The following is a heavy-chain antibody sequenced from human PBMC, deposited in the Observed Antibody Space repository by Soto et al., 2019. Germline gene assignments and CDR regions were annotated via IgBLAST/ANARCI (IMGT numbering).Heavy chain of an antibody. Sequence: ASVKVSCKASGYTFTSYGISWVRQAPGQGLEWMGWISAYNSNTNYAQKLQGRVTMTTDTSTSTAYMELRSLRSYDTAVYYCARDIAVAGRFQHWGQGTLVTVSS. CDR2: ISAYNSNT. D-gene: IGHD6-19*01. CDR1: GYTFTSYG. J-gene: IGHJ1*01. V-gene: IGHV1-18*01. CDR3: ARDIAVAGRFQH.